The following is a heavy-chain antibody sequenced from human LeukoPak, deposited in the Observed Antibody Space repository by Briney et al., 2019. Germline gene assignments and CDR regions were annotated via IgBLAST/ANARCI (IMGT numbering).Heavy chain of an antibody. CDR1: GYSFTYNW. CDR2: IYPGDSDT. Sequence: GESLKISCKGSGYSFTYNWIGWVRQMPGKGLEWMGIIYPGDSDTKYSPSFQGQVTISADKSINTAYLQWSSLKASDTAIYYCARRNRYSSGWFYFDSWGQGTLVTVSS. D-gene: IGHD6-19*01. J-gene: IGHJ4*02. V-gene: IGHV5-51*01. CDR3: ARRNRYSSGWFYFDS.